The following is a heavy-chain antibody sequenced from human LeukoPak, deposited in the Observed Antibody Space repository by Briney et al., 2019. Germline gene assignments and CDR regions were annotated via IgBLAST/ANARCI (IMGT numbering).Heavy chain of an antibody. CDR1: GGSFSGYY. Sequence: SETLSLTCVVYGGSFSGYYWSWIRQPPGKGREWIGEINQSGSTNYNPSLKSRVTISVDTSKNQFSLRVSSVTAADTAAYYCARLYGSDSYYRHWGQGTLVTVSS. J-gene: IGHJ4*02. CDR3: ARLYGSDSYYRH. CDR2: INQSGST. D-gene: IGHD3-10*01. V-gene: IGHV4-34*01.